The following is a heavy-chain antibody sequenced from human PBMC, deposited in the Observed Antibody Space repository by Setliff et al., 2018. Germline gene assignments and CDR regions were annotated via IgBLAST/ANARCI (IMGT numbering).Heavy chain of an antibody. D-gene: IGHD3-10*01. Sequence: PGGSLRLSCAASGFTFRDYAIGWVRQAPGKGLEWVSTITGKDFSTYYADSVKGRFTISRDNSKNTLYLQMNSLRAEDTAVYYCAKEALLWFGELSDAFDIWGQGTMVTVSS. CDR3: AKEALLWFGELSDAFDI. CDR2: ITGKDFST. V-gene: IGHV3-23*01. J-gene: IGHJ3*02. CDR1: GFTFRDYA.